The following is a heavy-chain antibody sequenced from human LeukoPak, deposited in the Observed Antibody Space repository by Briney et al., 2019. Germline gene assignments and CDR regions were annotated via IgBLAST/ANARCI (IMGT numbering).Heavy chain of an antibody. D-gene: IGHD5-24*01. Sequence: SETLSLTCTVSGGSISSYYWSWIRQPPGKGLEWIGYIYYSGSTNYNPSLKSRVTISVDTSKNQFSLRLSSVTAADTAVYYCARLGDGYNDWGQGTLVTVSS. V-gene: IGHV4-59*08. CDR3: ARLGDGYND. J-gene: IGHJ4*02. CDR2: IYYSGST. CDR1: GGSISSYY.